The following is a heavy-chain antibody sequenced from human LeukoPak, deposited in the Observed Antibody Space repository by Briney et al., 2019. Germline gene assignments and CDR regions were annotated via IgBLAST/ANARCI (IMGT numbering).Heavy chain of an antibody. V-gene: IGHV3-30*18. CDR3: AKSPIAAAAYFDY. Sequence: GGSLRLSCEASGFTFSSYGMHWVRQAPGKGLEWVAVISYDGSNKYYADSVKGRFTISRDNSKNTLYLQMNSLRAEDTAVYYCAKSPIAAAAYFDYWGQGTLVTVSS. J-gene: IGHJ4*02. D-gene: IGHD6-13*01. CDR1: GFTFSSYG. CDR2: ISYDGSNK.